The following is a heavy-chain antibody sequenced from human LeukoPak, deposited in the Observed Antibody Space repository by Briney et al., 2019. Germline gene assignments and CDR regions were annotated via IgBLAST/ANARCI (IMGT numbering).Heavy chain of an antibody. CDR3: AGLGGSGTSPFDY. Sequence: PGGSLRLSCAASGFTFSSYSMNWVRQAPGKGLDWVSVIYSGGSTYYADSVKGRLTISRDNSKDMLYLQMNSLRAEDTAVYYCAGLGGSGTSPFDYWGQGTLVTVSS. J-gene: IGHJ4*02. D-gene: IGHD3-16*01. V-gene: IGHV3-53*01. CDR2: IYSGGST. CDR1: GFTFSSYS.